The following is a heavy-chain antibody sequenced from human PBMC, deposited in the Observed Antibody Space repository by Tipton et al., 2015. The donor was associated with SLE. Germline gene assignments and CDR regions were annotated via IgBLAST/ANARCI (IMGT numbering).Heavy chain of an antibody. CDR3: ARGPRIDWFDP. V-gene: IGHV4-59*12. CDR1: GGSISSYY. Sequence: LRLSCTVSGGSISSYYWSWIRQPPGKGLEWIGYIYYSGSTNYNPSLKSRVTISVDTSKNQFSLKLSSVTAADTAVYYCARGPRIDWFDPWGQGTLVTVSS. D-gene: IGHD1-14*01. J-gene: IGHJ5*02. CDR2: IYYSGST.